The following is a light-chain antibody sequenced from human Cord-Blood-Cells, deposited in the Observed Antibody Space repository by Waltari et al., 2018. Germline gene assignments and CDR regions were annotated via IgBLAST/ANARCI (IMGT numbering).Light chain of an antibody. Sequence: QSALTQPRSVSGSPGQSVTISCTGTSSDVGGYNYASWYQQHPGKAPKLMIYDVSKRPSGVPDRFSGSKSGNTASLTISGLQAEDEADCYCCSYAGSYTWVFGGGTKLTVL. V-gene: IGLV2-11*01. CDR2: DVS. CDR3: CSYAGSYTWV. CDR1: SSDVGGYNY. J-gene: IGLJ3*02.